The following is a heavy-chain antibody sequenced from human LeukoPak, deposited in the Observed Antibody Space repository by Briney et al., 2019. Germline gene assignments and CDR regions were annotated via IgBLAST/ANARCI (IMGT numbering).Heavy chain of an antibody. Sequence: PGGSLRLSCAASGFTFSSYSMNWVRQAPGEGLEWVSSISSSSSYIYYADSVKGRFTISRDNAKNSLYLQMNSLRAEDTAVYYCARVRDGYNKAAFDIWGQGTMVTVSS. CDR1: GFTFSSYS. V-gene: IGHV3-21*01. D-gene: IGHD5-24*01. J-gene: IGHJ3*02. CDR2: ISSSSSYI. CDR3: ARVRDGYNKAAFDI.